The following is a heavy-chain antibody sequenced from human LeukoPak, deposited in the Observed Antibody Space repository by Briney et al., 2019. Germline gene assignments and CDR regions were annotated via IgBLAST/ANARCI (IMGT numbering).Heavy chain of an antibody. D-gene: IGHD3-3*01. CDR2: IYHSGST. J-gene: IGHJ6*03. Sequence: PSETLSLTCTVSGYSISSGYYWGWIRQPPGKGLEWIGSIYHSGSTYYNPSLKSRVTISVDTSKSQFSLKLSSVTAADTAVYYCARDKGYDFHYYYYMDVWGKGTTVTVSS. CDR1: GYSISSGYY. CDR3: ARDKGYDFHYYYYMDV. V-gene: IGHV4-38-2*02.